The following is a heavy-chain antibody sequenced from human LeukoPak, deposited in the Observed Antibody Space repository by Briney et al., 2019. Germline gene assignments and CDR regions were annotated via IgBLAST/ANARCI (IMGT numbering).Heavy chain of an antibody. CDR3: ARTGGYYDSSGYYPEDAFDI. CDR1: GGSISSSSYY. V-gene: IGHV4-39*01. CDR2: IYYSGST. Sequence: KASETLSLTCTVSGGSISSSSYYWGWIRQPPGKGLEWIGSIYYSGSTYYNPSLKSRVTISVDTSKNQFSLKLSSVTAADTAVYYCARTGGYYDSSGYYPEDAFDIWGQGTMVTVSS. J-gene: IGHJ3*02. D-gene: IGHD3-22*01.